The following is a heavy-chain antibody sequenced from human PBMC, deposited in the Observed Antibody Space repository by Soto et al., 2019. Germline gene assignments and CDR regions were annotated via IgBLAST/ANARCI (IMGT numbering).Heavy chain of an antibody. D-gene: IGHD1-26*01. V-gene: IGHV3-23*01. CDR1: GFTFSSYA. CDR3: AKDKEWEPGRPFDY. Sequence: GGSLRLSCAASGFTFSSYAMTWVRQAPGKGLEWVSNINGSGSDTHYADSVKGRSTISRDNAKNTLYLQMNSLRAEDTAVYYCAKDKEWEPGRPFDYWGQGTLVTVSS. CDR2: INGSGSDT. J-gene: IGHJ4*02.